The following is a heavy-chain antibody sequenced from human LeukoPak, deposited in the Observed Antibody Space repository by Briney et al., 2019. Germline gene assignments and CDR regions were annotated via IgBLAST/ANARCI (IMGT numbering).Heavy chain of an antibody. D-gene: IGHD6-19*01. J-gene: IGHJ4*02. CDR3: ARDFPSSGWYHPFDY. Sequence: GASVKVSCKASGYTFTAYYMHWVRQAPGQGLEWMGWINPNSGGTNYAQKFQGRVTMTRDTSISTVYMELSRLRSDDTAVYYCARDFPSSGWYHPFDYWGQGILVTVSP. CDR2: INPNSGGT. CDR1: GYTFTAYY. V-gene: IGHV1-2*02.